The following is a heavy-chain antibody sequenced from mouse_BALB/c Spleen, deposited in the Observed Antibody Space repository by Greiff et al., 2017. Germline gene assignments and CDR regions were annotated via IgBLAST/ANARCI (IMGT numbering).Heavy chain of an antibody. Sequence: EVQLVESGGGLVKPGGSLKLSCAASGFTFSSYAMSWVRQTPEKRLEWVASISSGGSTYYPDSVKGRFTISRDNARNILYLQMSSLRSEDTAMYYCARAYYYGSNPGYYAMDYWGQGTSVTVSS. D-gene: IGHD1-1*01. CDR3: ARAYYYGSNPGYYAMDY. CDR1: GFTFSSYA. V-gene: IGHV5-6-5*01. CDR2: ISSGGST. J-gene: IGHJ4*01.